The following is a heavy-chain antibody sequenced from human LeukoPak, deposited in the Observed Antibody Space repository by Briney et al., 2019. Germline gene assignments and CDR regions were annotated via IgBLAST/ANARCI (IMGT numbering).Heavy chain of an antibody. D-gene: IGHD3-3*01. CDR2: IYSGGNT. V-gene: IGHV4-39*01. Sequence: KPSETLSLTCTVSGGSISSSSYYWGWIRQPPGTVLEWIGGIYSGGNTYYNPSLKSRVTISVDASKNQCSLRLSSVTAADTAVYFCGRYDHPVITPIDSWGQGTLVTVSS. CDR1: GGSISSSSYY. CDR3: GRYDHPVITPIDS. J-gene: IGHJ4*02.